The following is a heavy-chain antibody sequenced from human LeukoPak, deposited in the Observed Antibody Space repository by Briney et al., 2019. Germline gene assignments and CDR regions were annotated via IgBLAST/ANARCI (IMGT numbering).Heavy chain of an antibody. CDR3: APGIVVVPAAIQSPRTNDAFDI. D-gene: IGHD2-2*02. CDR1: GFTFSDYY. V-gene: IGHV3-11*01. J-gene: IGHJ3*02. CDR2: ISSSGSTI. Sequence: GGSLRLSCAASGFTFSDYYMSWIRQAPGKGLEWVSYISSSGSTIYYADSVKGRFTISRDNAKNSLYLQMNGLRAEDTAVYYCAPGIVVVPAAIQSPRTNDAFDIWGQGTMVTVSS.